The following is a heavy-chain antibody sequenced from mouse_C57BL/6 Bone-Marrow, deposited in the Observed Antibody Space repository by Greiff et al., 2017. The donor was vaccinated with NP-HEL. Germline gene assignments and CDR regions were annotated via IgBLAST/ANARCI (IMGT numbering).Heavy chain of an antibody. CDR1: GYTFTSYW. V-gene: IGHV1-55*01. CDR3: ARSPIYDGYYLYFDY. CDR2: IYPGSGST. D-gene: IGHD2-3*01. Sequence: QVQLQQPGAELVKPGASVKMSCKASGYTFTSYWITWVKQRPGQGLEWIGDIYPGSGSTNYNEKFKSKATLTVDTSSSTAYMQLSSLTSEDSAVYYCARSPIYDGYYLYFDYWGQGTTLTVSS. J-gene: IGHJ2*01.